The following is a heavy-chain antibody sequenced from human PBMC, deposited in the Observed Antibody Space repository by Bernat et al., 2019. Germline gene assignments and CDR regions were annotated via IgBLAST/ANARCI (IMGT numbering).Heavy chain of an antibody. D-gene: IGHD2-2*01. Sequence: EVQLLESGGGLVQPGGSLRLSCAASGFTFSSYAMSWVRQAPGKGLEWVSAISGSGGSTYYADSVKGRFTISRDNSKYTLYLQMNSLRAEDTAVYYCAKRDRYCSSTSCYVQFDYWGQGTLVTVSS. J-gene: IGHJ4*02. V-gene: IGHV3-23*01. CDR3: AKRDRYCSSTSCYVQFDY. CDR2: ISGSGGST. CDR1: GFTFSSYA.